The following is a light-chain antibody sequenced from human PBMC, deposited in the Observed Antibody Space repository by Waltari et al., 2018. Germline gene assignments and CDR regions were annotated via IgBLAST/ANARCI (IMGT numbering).Light chain of an antibody. Sequence: QSALTQPPSVSKSLGQSVTISCTGTSSDIGGFNGVSWYHQHSGTAPRLLIYEVSKRPSGVSDRFSGSKSGNTASLTISGLQAEDEADYYCGSYRSGSTLVFGGGTRLTVL. V-gene: IGLV2-18*02. J-gene: IGLJ2*01. CDR2: EVS. CDR1: SSDIGGFNG. CDR3: GSYRSGSTLV.